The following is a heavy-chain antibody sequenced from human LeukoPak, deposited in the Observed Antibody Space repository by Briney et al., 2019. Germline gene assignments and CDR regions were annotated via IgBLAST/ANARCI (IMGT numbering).Heavy chain of an antibody. Sequence: ASVKVSCKASGYTFTGYYIYWVRQAPGQGLEWMGIINPSVGSTSYAQKFQGRVTMTRDTSTSTVYMELRSLRSEDTAVYYCARAYYYDSSGYYPGGDHWGQGTLVTVPS. V-gene: IGHV1-46*01. J-gene: IGHJ4*02. D-gene: IGHD3-22*01. CDR3: ARAYYYDSSGYYPGGDH. CDR1: GYTFTGYY. CDR2: INPSVGST.